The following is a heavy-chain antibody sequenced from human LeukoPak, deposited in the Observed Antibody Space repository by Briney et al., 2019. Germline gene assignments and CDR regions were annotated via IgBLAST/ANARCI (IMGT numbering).Heavy chain of an antibody. CDR2: INHSGST. Sequence: SETLSLTCAVYGGSFSGYHWSWIRQPPGKGLEWIGEINHSGSTNYNPSLKSRVTISVDTSKNQFSLKLSSVTAADTAVYYCARSRAAAGKDYWGQGTLVTVSS. J-gene: IGHJ4*02. V-gene: IGHV4-34*01. CDR3: ARSRAAAGKDY. D-gene: IGHD6-13*01. CDR1: GGSFSGYH.